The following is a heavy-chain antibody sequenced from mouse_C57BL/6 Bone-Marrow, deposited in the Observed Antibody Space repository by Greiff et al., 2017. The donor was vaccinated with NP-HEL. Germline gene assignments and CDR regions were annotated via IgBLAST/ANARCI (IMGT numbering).Heavy chain of an antibody. Sequence: EVKLVESGAGLVKPGGSLKLSCAASGFTFSSYAMSWVRQTPEKRLAWVAYISSGGDYIYYADTVTGRFPISRDNARNTLYLQMSSLKSEDTAMYYCTRDRDYGSSYEAMDYWGQGTSVTVSS. D-gene: IGHD1-1*01. V-gene: IGHV5-9-1*02. CDR1: GFTFSSYA. CDR2: ISSGGDYI. J-gene: IGHJ4*01. CDR3: TRDRDYGSSYEAMDY.